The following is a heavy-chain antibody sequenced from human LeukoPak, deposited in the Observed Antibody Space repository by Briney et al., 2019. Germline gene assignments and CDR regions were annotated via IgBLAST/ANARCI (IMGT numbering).Heavy chain of an antibody. Sequence: GGSLRLSCAASGFTFSSYAMSWVHQAPGKGLEWVSAISGSGGSTYYADSVKGRFTISRDNSKNTLYLQMNSLRAEDTAVYYCAKTRQQLVLRYFDLWGRGTLVTVSS. CDR3: AKTRQQLVLRYFDL. CDR1: GFTFSSYA. CDR2: ISGSGGST. V-gene: IGHV3-23*01. D-gene: IGHD6-13*01. J-gene: IGHJ2*01.